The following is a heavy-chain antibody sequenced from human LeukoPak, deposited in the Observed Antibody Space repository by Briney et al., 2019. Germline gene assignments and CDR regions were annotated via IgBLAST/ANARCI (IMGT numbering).Heavy chain of an antibody. J-gene: IGHJ3*02. Sequence: GESLKISCKGSGYSFTNYWIGWVRQMPAKGLEWMGIIYPGDSDIRYIPSFQGQVTISADKSISTAYLQCSSLKASDTASYYCARGRGRQATDAFDIWGQGTMVTVSS. CDR3: ARGRGRQATDAFDI. V-gene: IGHV5-51*01. CDR1: GYSFTNYW. D-gene: IGHD3-16*01. CDR2: IYPGDSDI.